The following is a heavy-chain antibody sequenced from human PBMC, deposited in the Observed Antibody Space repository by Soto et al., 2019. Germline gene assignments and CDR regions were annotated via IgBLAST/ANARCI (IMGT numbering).Heavy chain of an antibody. J-gene: IGHJ4*02. Sequence: GGSLRLSCVVSGFTLTNNGMHWVRQAPGQGLEWVAVISSDGSSQYYGDSVRGRFTISRDNSKNTLFLEMNSLTAEDSAMYFCARGSTESYPGSRIFDFWDRGTLVTVSS. CDR1: GFTLTNNG. CDR3: ARGSTESYPGSRIFDF. D-gene: IGHD3-10*01. V-gene: IGHV3-30*03. CDR2: ISSDGSSQ.